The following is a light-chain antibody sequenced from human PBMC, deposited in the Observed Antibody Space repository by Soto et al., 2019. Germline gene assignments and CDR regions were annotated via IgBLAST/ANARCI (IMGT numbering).Light chain of an antibody. CDR2: DVT. Sequence: QSVLTQPRSVSGSPGQSVTISCTGTNSDVGGYNYVSWYQQHPGKAPKLMISDVTKRPSGVPDRFSGSKSGNTASLTISGLQAEDEADYYCCSYAGSYTFDVVFGGGTKLTVL. CDR1: NSDVGGYNY. V-gene: IGLV2-11*01. CDR3: CSYAGSYTFDVV. J-gene: IGLJ2*01.